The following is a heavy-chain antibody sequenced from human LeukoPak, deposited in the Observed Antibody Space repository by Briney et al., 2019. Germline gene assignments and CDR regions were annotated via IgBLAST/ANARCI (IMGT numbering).Heavy chain of an antibody. J-gene: IGHJ4*02. CDR2: IKQDGSEK. V-gene: IGHV3-7*01. D-gene: IGHD6-13*01. CDR3: ARVEATPVIAAAGTDY. Sequence: GGSLRLSCAASGFTFSSYWMSWVRQAPGKWLEWVANIKQDGSEKYYVDSVKGRFTISRDNAKNSLYLQMNSLRAEDTAVYYCARVEATPVIAAAGTDYWGQGTLVTVSS. CDR1: GFTFSSYW.